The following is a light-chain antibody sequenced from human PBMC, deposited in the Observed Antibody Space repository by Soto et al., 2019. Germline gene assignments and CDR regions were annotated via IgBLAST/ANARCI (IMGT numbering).Light chain of an antibody. CDR1: SSDVGGYNY. CDR2: DVS. J-gene: IGLJ1*01. Sequence: QSVLTQPRSVSGSPGQSVTISCTGTSSDVGGYNYVSWYQQHPGKAPKLMIYDVSKRPSGVPDRFSGSKSGNTASLTISGLQAEDEADYYCCSYAGSYTYVFATG. V-gene: IGLV2-11*01. CDR3: CSYAGSYTYV.